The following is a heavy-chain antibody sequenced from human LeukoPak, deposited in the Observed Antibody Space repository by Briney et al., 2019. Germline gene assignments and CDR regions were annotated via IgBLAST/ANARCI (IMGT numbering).Heavy chain of an antibody. CDR2: INHGGST. Sequence: SETLSLTCAVYGGSVSGYYWSWIRQPPGKGLEWIGEINHGGSTNYNPSLKSRVTISVDTSKNQFSLRLSSVTAADTAVYYCARGGGYYYYGMDVWGKGTTVTVSS. V-gene: IGHV4-34*01. CDR1: GGSVSGYY. D-gene: IGHD4-23*01. J-gene: IGHJ6*04. CDR3: ARGGGYYYYGMDV.